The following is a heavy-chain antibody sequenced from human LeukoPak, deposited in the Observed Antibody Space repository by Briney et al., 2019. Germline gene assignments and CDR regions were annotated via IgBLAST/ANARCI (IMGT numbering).Heavy chain of an antibody. V-gene: IGHV4-61*01. D-gene: IGHD4-17*01. CDR2: IYYSGST. CDR1: GDSISGSIYY. J-gene: IGHJ4*02. Sequence: SETLSLTCTVSGDSISGSIYYWSWIRQPPGKGLEWIGYIYYSGSTNYNPSLKSRVTISVDTSKNQFSLKLSSVTAADTAVYYCAKHGDYDYFDYWGQGTLVTVSS. CDR3: AKHGDYDYFDY.